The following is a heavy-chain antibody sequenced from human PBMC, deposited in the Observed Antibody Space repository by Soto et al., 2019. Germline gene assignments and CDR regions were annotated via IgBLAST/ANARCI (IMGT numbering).Heavy chain of an antibody. Sequence: GGSVKGSLKAVPYIFTNYGVSWVRQAPGQGLEWMGWITTYNGNTEYAQKFRGRVTMTTDASTSTAYMELGSLRSDDTAIYYCARALTGYGVDVWGQGTTVTVSS. V-gene: IGHV1-18*01. CDR3: ARALTGYGVDV. J-gene: IGHJ6*02. CDR2: ITTYNGNT. CDR1: PYIFTNYG.